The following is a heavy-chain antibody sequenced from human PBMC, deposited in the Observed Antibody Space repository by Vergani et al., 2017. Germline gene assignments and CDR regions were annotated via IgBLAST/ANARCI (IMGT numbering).Heavy chain of an antibody. Sequence: EVQLVESGGGLVQPGGSLRLSCSASGFTFSSYAMHWVRQAPGKGLEYVSAISSNGGSTYYADSVKGRFTISRDNSKNTLYLQMSSLRAEDTAVYYCVKGKWGIVGATIFDYWGQGTLVTVSS. CDR2: ISSNGGST. J-gene: IGHJ4*02. V-gene: IGHV3-64D*06. CDR1: GFTFSSYA. CDR3: VKGKWGIVGATIFDY. D-gene: IGHD1-26*01.